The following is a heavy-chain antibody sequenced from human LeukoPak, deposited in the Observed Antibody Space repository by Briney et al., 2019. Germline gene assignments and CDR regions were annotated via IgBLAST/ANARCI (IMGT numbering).Heavy chain of an antibody. D-gene: IGHD2-2*01. J-gene: IGHJ5*02. Sequence: SETLSLTCAVYGGSFSGYYWSWIRQPPGKGLEWIGEINHSGSTNYNPSLKSRGTISVETSKDQCSLKLGSVPAADTAVYYCARGRSQGVVVVPAAIGSAGWFDPWGQGTLVTVSS. CDR2: INHSGST. V-gene: IGHV4-34*01. CDR1: GGSFSGYY. CDR3: ARGRSQGVVVVPAAIGSAGWFDP.